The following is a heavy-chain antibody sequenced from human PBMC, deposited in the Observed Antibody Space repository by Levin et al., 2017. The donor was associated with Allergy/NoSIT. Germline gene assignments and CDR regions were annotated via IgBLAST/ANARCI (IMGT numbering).Heavy chain of an antibody. CDR1: GFTFSTNA. Sequence: HPGGSLRLSCVASGFTFSTNAMGWVRQAAGKGLEWVSCINNNGDGTYYADSVKGRFTISRDISKNTLYLQMNSLRVEDTAVYYCAKDIHYYAMDVWGQGTTVTVSS. V-gene: IGHV3-23*01. CDR2: INNNGDGT. J-gene: IGHJ6*02. CDR3: AKDIHYYAMDV.